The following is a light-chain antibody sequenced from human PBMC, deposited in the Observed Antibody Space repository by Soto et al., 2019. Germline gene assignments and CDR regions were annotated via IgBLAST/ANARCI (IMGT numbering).Light chain of an antibody. J-gene: IGLJ1*01. CDR1: SSDVGGYNY. CDR2: EVS. CDR3: SSYTSSSTGG. V-gene: IGLV2-14*01. Sequence: QSALTQPASVSGSPGQSITISCTGTSSDVGGYNYVSWYQQHPGKAPKLMIYEVSNRPSGVSNRFSGSKSGNTASLTISGLQAEDEADYYCSSYTSSSTGGFGTGTKLTV.